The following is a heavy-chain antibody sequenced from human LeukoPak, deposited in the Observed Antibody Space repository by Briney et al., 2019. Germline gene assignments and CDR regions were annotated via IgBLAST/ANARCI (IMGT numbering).Heavy chain of an antibody. V-gene: IGHV3-23*01. Sequence: GGSLRLSCAASGFTFSSYAMSWVRQAPGKGLEWVSAISGSGGSTYYADSVKGRFTISRDNSKNTLYLQMNSLRAEDTAVYYCGKGSGWSRNYYMDVWGKGTTVTVSS. CDR1: GFTFSSYA. D-gene: IGHD6-19*01. CDR2: ISGSGGST. CDR3: GKGSGWSRNYYMDV. J-gene: IGHJ6*03.